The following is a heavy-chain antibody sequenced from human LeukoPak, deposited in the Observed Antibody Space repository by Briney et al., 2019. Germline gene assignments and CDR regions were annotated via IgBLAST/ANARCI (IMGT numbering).Heavy chain of an antibody. CDR2: ISSSGTTI. CDR3: ARGRAQDSSTDY. D-gene: IGHD6-13*01. J-gene: IGHJ4*02. Sequence: GGSLRLSCAASGFTFSDYYMSWIRQAPGKGLEWVSYISSSGTTIYYADSVKARFTISRDNAKNSLYLQMNSLRAEDTAVYYCARGRAQDSSTDYWGQGTLVTVSS. CDR1: GFTFSDYY. V-gene: IGHV3-11*01.